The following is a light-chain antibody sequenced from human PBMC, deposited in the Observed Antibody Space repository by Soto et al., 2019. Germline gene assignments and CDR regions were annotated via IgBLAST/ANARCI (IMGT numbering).Light chain of an antibody. CDR2: DAS. CDR3: QQYNSYPRT. CDR1: QSISSW. V-gene: IGKV1-5*01. J-gene: IGKJ4*01. Sequence: DSKITQSPSTLSASLGDSVTITCRASQSISSWLAWYQQKPGKAPKLLIYDASRLESGVPSRFSGSGSGTEFTLTISSLQPDDFGTYYFQQYNSYPRTFGGGTKVDIK.